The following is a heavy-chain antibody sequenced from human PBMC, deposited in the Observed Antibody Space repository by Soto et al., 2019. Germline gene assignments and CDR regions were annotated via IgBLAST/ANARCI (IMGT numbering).Heavy chain of an antibody. D-gene: IGHD6-13*01. CDR1: GFTFSSYA. J-gene: IGHJ6*02. V-gene: IGHV3-30-3*01. CDR2: ISYDGSNK. CDR3: ARDGGIAAAGTGKGYYYYGMDV. Sequence: QVQLVESGGGVVQPGRSLRLSCAASGFTFSSYAMHWVRQAPGKGLEWVAVISYDGSNKYYADSVKGRFTISRDNSKNTLYLQMNSRRAEDTAVYYCARDGGIAAAGTGKGYYYYGMDVWGQGTTVTVSS.